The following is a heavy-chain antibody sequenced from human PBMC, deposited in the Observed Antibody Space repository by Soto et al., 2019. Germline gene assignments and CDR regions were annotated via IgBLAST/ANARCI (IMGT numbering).Heavy chain of an antibody. J-gene: IGHJ6*02. V-gene: IGHV3-15*07. CDR2: IKSKTDGGTT. Sequence: PGGSLRLSCAASGFTFSNAWMNWVRQAPGKGLEWVGRIKSKTDGGTTDYAAPVKGRFTISRDDSKNTLYLQMNSLKTEDTAVYYCTTGGPDYDFWSGYLLYCGYDGMDVRGQGTTVTVP. CDR3: TTGGPDYDFWSGYLLYCGYDGMDV. CDR1: GFTFSNAW. D-gene: IGHD3-3*01.